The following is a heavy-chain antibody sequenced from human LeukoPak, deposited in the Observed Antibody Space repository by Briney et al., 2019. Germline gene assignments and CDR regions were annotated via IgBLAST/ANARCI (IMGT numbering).Heavy chain of an antibody. CDR3: ARTPWSMVRGVIQGYFDY. CDR2: FHPEDGET. V-gene: IGHV1-24*01. CDR1: GYTLTELS. Sequence: ASVKVSCKVSGYTLTELSMHWVRQAPGKGLEWMGGFHPEDGETIYAQKFQGRVTITADKSTSTAYMELSSLRSEDTAVYYCARTPWSMVRGVIQGYFDYWGQGTLVTVSS. D-gene: IGHD3-10*01. J-gene: IGHJ4*02.